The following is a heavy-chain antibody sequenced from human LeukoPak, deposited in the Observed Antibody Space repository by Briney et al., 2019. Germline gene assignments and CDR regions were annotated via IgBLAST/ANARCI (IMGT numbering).Heavy chain of an antibody. Sequence: GGSLRLSCAASGFTFSSSAMDWVRQAPGKGLEWVSAVSGSGDTTYYADSVKGRFTISRDNSKNTLYLQMDSLRAEDTAVYYCAKSRSGYALFDYWGQGTLVTVSS. D-gene: IGHD5-12*01. CDR3: AKSRSGYALFDY. CDR1: GFTFSSSA. J-gene: IGHJ4*02. V-gene: IGHV3-23*01. CDR2: VSGSGDTT.